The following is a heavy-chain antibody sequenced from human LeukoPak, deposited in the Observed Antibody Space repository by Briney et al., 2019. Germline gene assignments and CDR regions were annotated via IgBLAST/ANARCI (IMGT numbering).Heavy chain of an antibody. CDR3: ARDHCSANSCYEDYYNGVDV. CDR2: IIPIFGTA. V-gene: IGHV1-69*01. Sequence: SVKVSCKASGGTFSSYAISWVRQAPGQGLEWMGGIIPIFGTANYTQKFQGRVTITADESTSTAYMELSSLRSEDTAVYYCARDHCSANSCYEDYYNGVDVWGQGTTVTVSS. CDR1: GGTFSSYA. D-gene: IGHD2-2*01. J-gene: IGHJ6*02.